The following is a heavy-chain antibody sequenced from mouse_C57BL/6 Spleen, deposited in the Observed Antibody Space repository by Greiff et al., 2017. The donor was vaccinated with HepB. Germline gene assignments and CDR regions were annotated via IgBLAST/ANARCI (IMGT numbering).Heavy chain of an antibody. CDR1: GYAFSSSW. Sequence: LVESGPELVKPGASVKISCKASGYAFSSSWMNWVKQRPGKGLEWIGRIYPGDGDTNYNGKFKGKATLTADKSSSTAYMQLSSLTSEDSAVYFCARSTVVERGFDYWGQGTTLTVSS. J-gene: IGHJ2*01. CDR2: IYPGDGDT. CDR3: ARSTVVERGFDY. V-gene: IGHV1-82*01. D-gene: IGHD1-1*01.